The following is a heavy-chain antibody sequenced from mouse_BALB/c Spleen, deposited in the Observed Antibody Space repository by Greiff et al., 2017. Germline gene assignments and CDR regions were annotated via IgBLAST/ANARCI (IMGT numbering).Heavy chain of an antibody. J-gene: IGHJ4*01. CDR1: GYTFTDYA. Sequence: QVQLKESGPELVRPGVSVKISCKGSGYTFTDYAMHWVKQSHAKSLEWIGVISTYYGNINYNQKFKGKATMTVDKSSSTAYMELARLTSEDSAIYYCAREVRDYYAMDYWGQGTSVTVSS. V-gene: IGHV1-67*01. CDR2: ISTYYGNI. CDR3: AREVRDYYAMDY. D-gene: IGHD2-14*01.